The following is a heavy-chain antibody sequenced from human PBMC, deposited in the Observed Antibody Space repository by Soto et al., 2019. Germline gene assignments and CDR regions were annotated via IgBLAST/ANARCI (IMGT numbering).Heavy chain of an antibody. J-gene: IGHJ3*02. CDR1: GYTFTSYG. CDR3: AGHPFGSDAFDI. D-gene: IGHD3-10*01. Sequence: VASVKVSCKASGYTFTSYGISWVRQAPGQGLERMGWISAYNGNTNYAQKLQGRVTMTTDTSTSTAYMELRSLRSDDTAVYYCAGHPFGSDAFDIWGQGTMVTVSS. CDR2: ISAYNGNT. V-gene: IGHV1-18*04.